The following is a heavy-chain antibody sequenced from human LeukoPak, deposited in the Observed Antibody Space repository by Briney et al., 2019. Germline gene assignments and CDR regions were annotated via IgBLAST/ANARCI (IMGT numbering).Heavy chain of an antibody. V-gene: IGHV4-38-2*02. CDR3: SRETPTSQQADY. J-gene: IGHJ4*02. CDR2: IYHSGST. Sequence: PSETLSLTCTVSGYSISSGYYWGWIRQPPGKGLEWIGSIYHSGSTYYNPSLKSRVTISVDTSKNQFSLKLSSVTAADTAVYYLSRETPTSQQADYWTQGTLVTV. CDR1: GYSISSGYY. D-gene: IGHD4-11*01.